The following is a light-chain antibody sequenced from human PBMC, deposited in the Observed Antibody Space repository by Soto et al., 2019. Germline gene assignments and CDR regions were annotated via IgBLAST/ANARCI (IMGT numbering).Light chain of an antibody. CDR2: DAF. CDR1: QSVNNW. J-gene: IGKJ2*01. CDR3: QQYNSYPYT. V-gene: IGKV1-5*01. Sequence: GDRVTITCRASQSVNNWLAWYQLKPGKAPKLLIYDAFSLESGVPSRFGGSGSGTEFTLTISSLQPDDFATYFCQQYNSYPYTFGQGTKLEIK.